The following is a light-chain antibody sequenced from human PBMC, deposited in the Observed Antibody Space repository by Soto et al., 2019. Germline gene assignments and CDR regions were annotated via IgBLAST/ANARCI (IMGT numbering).Light chain of an antibody. CDR3: QQSYTAPLT. Sequence: DIQMTQSPSSLSASVGDRVTITCRASQSISTYLNWYQQKPGKAPNLLIFAASTLQSRVPSRFSGSGSGTDFTLTIRSLQPEDFATYYCQQSYTAPLTFGGGTKVEIK. CDR2: AAS. V-gene: IGKV1-39*01. CDR1: QSISTY. J-gene: IGKJ4*01.